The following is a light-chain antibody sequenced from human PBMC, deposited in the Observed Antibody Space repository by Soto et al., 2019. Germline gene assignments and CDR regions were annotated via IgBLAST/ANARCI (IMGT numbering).Light chain of an antibody. CDR2: GAS. CDR3: QQCGSSPRYT. Sequence: EIVLTQSPGTLSLSPGERATLSCRASQSVSSNYLAWYQQRPGQAPRLLIYGASSRATGIPDRFSGSGSGTDFTLTISRLEPEDFAVDYCQQCGSSPRYTFGQGTKLEIK. J-gene: IGKJ2*01. CDR1: QSVSSNY. V-gene: IGKV3-20*01.